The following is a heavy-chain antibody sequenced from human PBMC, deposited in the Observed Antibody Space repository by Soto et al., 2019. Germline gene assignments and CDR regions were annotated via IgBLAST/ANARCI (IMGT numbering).Heavy chain of an antibody. J-gene: IGHJ4*02. D-gene: IGHD2-21*02. Sequence: QVQLVQSGAEVKKPGASVKVSCKASGYTFTSYGISWVRQAPGQGLEWMGWISAYNGNTNYAQKLQGRVTMTTDTSTSTAYMELRGLRSDDTAVYYCARVLDCGGDCYPLDFDYWGQGTLVTVSS. CDR1: GYTFTSYG. CDR3: ARVLDCGGDCYPLDFDY. V-gene: IGHV1-18*01. CDR2: ISAYNGNT.